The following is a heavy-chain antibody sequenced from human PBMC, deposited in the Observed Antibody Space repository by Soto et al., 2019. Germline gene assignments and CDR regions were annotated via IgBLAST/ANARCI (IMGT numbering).Heavy chain of an antibody. D-gene: IGHD3-22*01. Sequence: SETLSLTCTVSGGSISSYYWSWIRQPPGNGLEWIGYVYYTGSTTYNPSLKSRVTISLDASKNQFALKLYSVTAADTAMYYCARGEERYYDSGGYFVGWGQGTLVTVSS. V-gene: IGHV4-59*01. CDR1: GGSISSYY. J-gene: IGHJ4*02. CDR2: VYYTGST. CDR3: ARGEERYYDSGGYFVG.